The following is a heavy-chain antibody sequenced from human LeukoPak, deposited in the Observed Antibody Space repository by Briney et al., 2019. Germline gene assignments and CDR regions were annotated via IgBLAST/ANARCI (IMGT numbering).Heavy chain of an antibody. CDR1: GFTFSNYW. Sequence: GGSLRLSCAASGFTFSNYWMTWVRQAPGKGLEWVAKIKEDGSEKYYVDSVKGRFTISRDNAKNSLYLQMNSLRAEDTAVYFCIRGLRGDDNPGFDYRGQGTLVTVSS. D-gene: IGHD2-21*02. V-gene: IGHV3-7*03. CDR2: IKEDGSEK. CDR3: IRGLRGDDNPGFDY. J-gene: IGHJ4*02.